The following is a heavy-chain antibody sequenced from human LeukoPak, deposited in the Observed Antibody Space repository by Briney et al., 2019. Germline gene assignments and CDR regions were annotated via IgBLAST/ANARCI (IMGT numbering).Heavy chain of an antibody. CDR1: GYSISSGYY. Sequence: SETLSLTCAVSGYSISSGYYWGWIRQPPGKGLEWIGYIYYSGSTNYNPSLKSRVTISVDTSKNQFSLKLSSVTAADTAVYYCARVAEYCSSTSCYYYYYYMDVWGKGTTVTVSS. CDR3: ARVAEYCSSTSCYYYYYYMDV. D-gene: IGHD2-2*01. CDR2: IYYSGST. J-gene: IGHJ6*03. V-gene: IGHV4-61*01.